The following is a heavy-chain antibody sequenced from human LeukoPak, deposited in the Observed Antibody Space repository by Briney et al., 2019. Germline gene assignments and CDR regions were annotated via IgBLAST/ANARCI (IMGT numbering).Heavy chain of an antibody. CDR1: SYSISSGYY. J-gene: IGHJ4*02. CDR2: IFQSGVT. CDR3: ARVAVGVTKSFDY. V-gene: IGHV4-38-2*01. D-gene: IGHD1-26*01. Sequence: SETLSLTCAVSSYSISSGYYWGWIRPPPGKGLEWIGSIFQSGVTYYNPSLKSRVTISVDTSKNQFSLKLSSLTAADTAVYYCARVAVGVTKSFDYWGQGTLVTVSS.